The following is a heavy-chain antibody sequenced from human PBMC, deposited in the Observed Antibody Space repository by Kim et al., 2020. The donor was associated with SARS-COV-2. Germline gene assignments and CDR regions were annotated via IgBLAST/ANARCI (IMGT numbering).Heavy chain of an antibody. V-gene: IGHV5-51*01. J-gene: IGHJ4*02. CDR1: AYNFPSYW. Sequence: GESLKISCKTSAYNFPSYWIGWVRQMPGRGLEWMGIIYPGDSDSRYSPSFQGQVTFSADTSTTTAYLQWSSLKASDTAMYYCARSAGPYDYYFDYWGQGTLVTVSS. CDR2: IYPGDSDS. D-gene: IGHD3-16*01. CDR3: ARSAGPYDYYFDY.